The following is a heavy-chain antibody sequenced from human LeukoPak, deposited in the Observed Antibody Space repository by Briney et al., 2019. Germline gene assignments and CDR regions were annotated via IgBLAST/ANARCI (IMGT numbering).Heavy chain of an antibody. CDR3: ARSSGYSSSGGLNWSDT. V-gene: IGHV4-39*01. CDR2: IYYSGST. D-gene: IGHD6-13*01. Sequence: PSETLSLTCTVSGGSISSSSYYWGWIRQPPGKGLEWIGSIYYSGSTYYNPSLKSRVTISVYTSKNQFSLKLSSVTAADTAVYYCARSSGYSSSGGLNWSDTWGQGTLVTVSS. CDR1: GGSISSSSYY. J-gene: IGHJ5*02.